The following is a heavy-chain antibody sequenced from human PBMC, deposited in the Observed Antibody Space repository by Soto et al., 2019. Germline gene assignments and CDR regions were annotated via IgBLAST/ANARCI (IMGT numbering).Heavy chain of an antibody. CDR2: ISGSGGTT. CDR3: AKFFVETGSNSGWPWSFHY. V-gene: IGHV3-23*01. J-gene: IGHJ4*02. Sequence: EVQLLESGGGLVQPGRSLRLSCAASGFTFSNYAMSWVRQAPGQGLDWVSAISGSGGTTYYEDSVKGRFTISRDNSKNMLFLQMNSLRAEDAAVYYCAKFFVETGSNSGWPWSFHYWGQGTLVTVSS. D-gene: IGHD6-25*01. CDR1: GFTFSNYA.